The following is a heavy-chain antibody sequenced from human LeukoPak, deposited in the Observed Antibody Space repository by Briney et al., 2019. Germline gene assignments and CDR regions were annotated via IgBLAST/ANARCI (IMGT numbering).Heavy chain of an antibody. V-gene: IGHV1-8*03. Sequence: ASVKVSCKASGYTFTSYDINWVRQATRQGLEWMGWMNPNSGNTGYAQKFQGRVTITRNTSISTAYMELSSLRSEDTAVYYCAILSDIVVVPAATNRVSNWFDPWGQGTLVTVSS. CDR1: GYTFTSYD. J-gene: IGHJ5*02. D-gene: IGHD2-2*01. CDR3: AILSDIVVVPAATNRVSNWFDP. CDR2: MNPNSGNT.